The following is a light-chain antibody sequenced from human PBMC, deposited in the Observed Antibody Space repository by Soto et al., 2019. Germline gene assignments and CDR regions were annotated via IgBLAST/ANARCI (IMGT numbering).Light chain of an antibody. CDR1: SSDVGGYNH. J-gene: IGLJ1*01. CDR3: SSYAGSYTYV. V-gene: IGLV2-11*01. CDR2: DVN. Sequence: QSALTQPRSVSGSPGQSVAISCTGTSSDVGGYNHVAWYQQHPGKAPKIMIFDVNKRPSWVPDRFSGSKSGNTASLTISWLQAEYEADYYCSSYAGSYTYVFATGTKLTVL.